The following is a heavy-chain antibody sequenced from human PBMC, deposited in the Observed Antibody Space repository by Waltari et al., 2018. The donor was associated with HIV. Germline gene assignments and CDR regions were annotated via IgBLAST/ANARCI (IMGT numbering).Heavy chain of an antibody. CDR3: ARFVGSSWVHGMDV. CDR1: GASISSYY. Sequence: QVQLQESGPGLVKPSETLSLTCTVSGASISSYYWSWIRPPAGKGLEWIGRIYTSGSTSYDPSLKSRVTMAGDTSKNQFSLKLSSVTAADTAVDYCARFVGSSWVHGMDVWGQGTTVTVSS. CDR2: IYTSGST. J-gene: IGHJ6*02. D-gene: IGHD6-13*01. V-gene: IGHV4-4*07.